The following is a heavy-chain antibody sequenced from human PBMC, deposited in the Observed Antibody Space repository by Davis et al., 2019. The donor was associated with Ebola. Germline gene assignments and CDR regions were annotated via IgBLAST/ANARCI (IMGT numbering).Heavy chain of an antibody. J-gene: IGHJ4*02. CDR3: ARHFYEASGSYRPLGFDY. V-gene: IGHV4-39*01. Sequence: SETLSLTCTISGGSISTSGYFWGWIRQPPGKGLEWIGTIYNGGSTYYNPSLKSRVTISADTSKNQFSLKLNSVTAADTAVYYCARHFYEASGSYRPLGFDYWGQGTLVTVSS. CDR2: IYNGGST. D-gene: IGHD5-18*01. CDR1: GGSISTSGYF.